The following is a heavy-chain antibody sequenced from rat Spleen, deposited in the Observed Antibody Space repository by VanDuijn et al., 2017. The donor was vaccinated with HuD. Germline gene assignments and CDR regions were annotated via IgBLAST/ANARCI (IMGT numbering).Heavy chain of an antibody. Sequence: EVQLVESGGGLVQPGRSMKLSCAASGFTFSSFPMAWVRQAPTKGLEWVATISTSGGSTYYRDSVKGRFTISRDNAKSTLYLQMDSLRSEDTATYYCAREGTYYGDYFDYWGQGVMVTVSS. V-gene: IGHV5-46*01. CDR3: AREGTYYGDYFDY. CDR1: GFTFSSFP. J-gene: IGHJ2*01. D-gene: IGHD1-9*01. CDR2: ISTSGGST.